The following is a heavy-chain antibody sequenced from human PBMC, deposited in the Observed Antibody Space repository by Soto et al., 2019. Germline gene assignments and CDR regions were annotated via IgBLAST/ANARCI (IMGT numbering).Heavy chain of an antibody. CDR3: ARDFEGLAY. V-gene: IGHV3-74*01. CDR1: GFSLSNYR. J-gene: IGHJ4*02. Sequence: EVQLVESGGGLVQPGGSLRLSCAASGFSLSNYRMHWVRQAPGKGLLWVSRISSDGSNTGYADSVEGRFTISRDNAKNTLYLQMNSLRAEDTAVYYCARDFEGLAYWGQGTLVTVSS. CDR2: ISSDGSNT. D-gene: IGHD3-16*01.